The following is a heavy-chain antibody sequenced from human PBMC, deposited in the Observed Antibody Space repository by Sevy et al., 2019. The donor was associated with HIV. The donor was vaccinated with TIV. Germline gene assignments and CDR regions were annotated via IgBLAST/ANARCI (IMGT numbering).Heavy chain of an antibody. CDR1: EYNFTNYW. J-gene: IGHJ6*02. D-gene: IGHD6-6*01. V-gene: IGHV5-51*01. Sequence: GESLKISCKGSEYNFTNYWIVWVRQMPGKGLEWMGIIYPGDSGTRYSPSFQDQVTISADKSISTAYLQWSSLKASDTAMYYCARISSSPRAYYYYFGMDVWGQGTTVTVSS. CDR3: ARISSSPRAYYYYFGMDV. CDR2: IYPGDSGT.